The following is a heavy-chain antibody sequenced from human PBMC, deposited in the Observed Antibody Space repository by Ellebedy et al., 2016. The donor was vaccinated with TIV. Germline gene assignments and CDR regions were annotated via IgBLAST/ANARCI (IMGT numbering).Heavy chain of an antibody. CDR1: GYTFSSYW. D-gene: IGHD3-10*01. Sequence: GGSLRFSXRGSGYTFSSYWIGWVRQMPGQGLEWMGIIYPGDSDTRYSPSFQGQVTISADKSTSTAYLQWRSLKASDTAMYYCARRQLDPRSPWFGAFDIWGQGTMVTVSS. J-gene: IGHJ3*02. CDR3: ARRQLDPRSPWFGAFDI. CDR2: IYPGDSDT. V-gene: IGHV5-51*01.